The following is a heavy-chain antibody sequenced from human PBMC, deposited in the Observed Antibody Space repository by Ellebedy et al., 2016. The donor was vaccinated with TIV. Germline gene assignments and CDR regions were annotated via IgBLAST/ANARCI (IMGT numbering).Heavy chain of an antibody. V-gene: IGHV3-23*01. CDR3: ARAKAGTGSSDY. Sequence: PGGSLRLSCSASGFTFRNHAMAWVRQAPGKGLEWVSAIGAASDYTIYADSVKGRFTTSRDNFMNTLYLRMNSLRVEDTAVYYCARAKAGTGSSDYWGQGTLVTVSS. CDR2: IGAASDYT. J-gene: IGHJ4*02. D-gene: IGHD3-10*01. CDR1: GFTFRNHA.